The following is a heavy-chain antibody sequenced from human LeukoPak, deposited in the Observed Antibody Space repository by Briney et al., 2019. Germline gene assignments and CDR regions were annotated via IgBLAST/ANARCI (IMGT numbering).Heavy chain of an antibody. CDR1: GGSISSSSYY. Sequence: PSETLSLTCTVSGGSISSSSYYWGWIRQPPGKGLEWIGSIYYTGSTYYNPSLKSRVTISVDTSKNQFSLKLSSATAADTAVYYCASSNTVVVVVATQFDYWGQGTLVTVSS. V-gene: IGHV4-39*01. CDR3: ASSNTVVVVVATQFDY. CDR2: IYYTGST. J-gene: IGHJ4*02. D-gene: IGHD2-15*01.